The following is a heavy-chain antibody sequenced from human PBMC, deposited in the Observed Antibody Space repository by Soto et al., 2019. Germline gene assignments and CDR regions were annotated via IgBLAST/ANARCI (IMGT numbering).Heavy chain of an antibody. CDR3: AKDFEDWNSGFCFDY. J-gene: IGHJ4*02. CDR2: ISYDGSNK. V-gene: IGHV3-30*18. Sequence: GGSLRLSCAASGFTFSSYGMHWVRQAPGKGLEWVAVISYDGSNKYYADSVKGRFTISRDNSKNTLYLQMNSLRAEDTAVYYWAKDFEDWNSGFCFDYWGQGTLVTVSS. CDR1: GFTFSSYG. D-gene: IGHD1-7*01.